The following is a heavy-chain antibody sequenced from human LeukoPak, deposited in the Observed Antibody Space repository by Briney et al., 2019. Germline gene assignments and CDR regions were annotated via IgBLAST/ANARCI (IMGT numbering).Heavy chain of an antibody. J-gene: IGHJ4*02. Sequence: ASVKVSCKASGGTFSNDAISWVRQAPGQGLEWMGRIIPNLGMALYAQKFKGRVTITADKSPSTAYMELSSLTSEDTAVYFCARDLVRTMNCKDSWGQGTLVTVS. CDR2: IIPNLGMA. V-gene: IGHV1-69*04. CDR3: ARDLVRTMNCKDS. D-gene: IGHD2-2*01. CDR1: GGTFSNDA.